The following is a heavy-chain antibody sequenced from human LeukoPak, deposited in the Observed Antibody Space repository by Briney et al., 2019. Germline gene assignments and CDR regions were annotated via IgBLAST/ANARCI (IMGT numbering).Heavy chain of an antibody. CDR3: ARVRVDYGDYTMAY. D-gene: IGHD4-17*01. CDR1: GYTFTSYA. Sequence: ASVKASCKASGYTFTSYAMHWVRQAPGQRLEWMGWINAGNGNTKYSQKFQGRVTITRDTSASTAYMELSSLRSEDTAVYYCARVRVDYGDYTMAYWGQGTLVTVSS. CDR2: INAGNGNT. V-gene: IGHV1-3*01. J-gene: IGHJ4*02.